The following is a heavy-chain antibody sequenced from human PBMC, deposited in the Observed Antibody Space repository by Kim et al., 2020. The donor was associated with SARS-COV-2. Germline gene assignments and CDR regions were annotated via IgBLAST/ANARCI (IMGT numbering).Heavy chain of an antibody. J-gene: IGHJ3*02. V-gene: IGHV4-39*01. CDR2: VYYSGTT. CDR3: AKLEGFSHGGNSFDI. Sequence: SETLSLTCTVSGGSMSNSVYYWGWIRQPPGKGLEWIGSVYYSGTTYYNPSLKSRLTIFVDTSKNQFSLKLSSVTAADTALYYCAKLEGFSHGGNSFDIWG. CDR1: GGSMSNSVYY. D-gene: IGHD5-18*01.